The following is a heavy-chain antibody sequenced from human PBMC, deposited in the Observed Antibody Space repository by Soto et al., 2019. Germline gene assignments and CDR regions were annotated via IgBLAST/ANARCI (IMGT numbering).Heavy chain of an antibody. D-gene: IGHD1-26*01. Sequence: SETLSLTCTVSGGSISSFYWSWIRQPPGKGLEWIGYIYYSGSTNYNPSLKSRVTISVDTSKNQFSLKLSSVTAADTAVYYCARRWGPTFDFWGQGTLVTVSS. CDR2: IYYSGST. J-gene: IGHJ4*02. CDR1: GGSISSFY. CDR3: ARRWGPTFDF. V-gene: IGHV4-59*01.